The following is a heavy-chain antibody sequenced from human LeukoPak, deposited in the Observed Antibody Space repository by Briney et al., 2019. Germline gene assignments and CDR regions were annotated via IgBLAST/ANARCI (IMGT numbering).Heavy chain of an antibody. CDR2: IKQDGSEK. Sequence: GGSLRLSCAASGFTFSSYWMSWVRQAPGKGLEGVANIKQDGSEKYYVDSVKGRFTISRDNAKNSLYLQMNSLRAEDTAVYYCARGDVTWIQLWPTLFDYWGQGTLVTVSS. D-gene: IGHD5-18*01. V-gene: IGHV3-7*01. CDR1: GFTFSSYW. J-gene: IGHJ4*02. CDR3: ARGDVTWIQLWPTLFDY.